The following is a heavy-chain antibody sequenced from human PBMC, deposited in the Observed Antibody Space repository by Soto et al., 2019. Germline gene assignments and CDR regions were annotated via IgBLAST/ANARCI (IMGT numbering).Heavy chain of an antibody. CDR3: SREWWTIRHAMDY. V-gene: IGHV3-48*02. CDR2: ISSSSSTI. D-gene: IGHD2-15*01. J-gene: IGHJ4*02. CDR1: GFTFSSYS. Sequence: EVQLVESGGGLVQPGGSLRLSCAASGFTFSSYSMNWVRQAPGKGLEWVSYISSSSSTIYYADSVKGRFTISRDNAKNSLYLQMNSLRDEDTAVYYCSREWWTIRHAMDYWGQGTLVTVSS.